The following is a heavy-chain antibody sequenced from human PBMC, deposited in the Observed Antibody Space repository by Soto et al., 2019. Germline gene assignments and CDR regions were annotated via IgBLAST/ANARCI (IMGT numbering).Heavy chain of an antibody. J-gene: IGHJ4*02. CDR2: VYFTGTT. V-gene: IGHV4-61*01. D-gene: IGHD2-8*01. CDR3: SRYCNNSDGRHLYYFDY. Sequence: SETLSLTCTVSGGSVSNGMYYWSWIRQPPGKGLEWIGHVYFTGTTIYNPSLKSRVPMSVDTYKDQFFLKLTSVTAADTAVYYCSRYCNNSDGRHLYYFDYWGLGTLVTVSS. CDR1: GGSVSNGMYY.